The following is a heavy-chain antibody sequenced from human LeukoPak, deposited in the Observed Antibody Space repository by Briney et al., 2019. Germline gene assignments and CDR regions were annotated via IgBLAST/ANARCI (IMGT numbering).Heavy chain of an antibody. V-gene: IGHV4-61*05. CDR3: ARGQLRRYYYYYYMDV. J-gene: IGHJ6*03. Sequence: SETLSLTCTVSGGSISSSSYYWSWIRQPPGKGLEWIGYIYYSGSTNYNPSLKSRVTISVDTSKNQFSLKLSSVTAADTAVYYCARGQLRRYYYYYYMDVWGKGTTVTVSS. D-gene: IGHD2-2*01. CDR2: IYYSGST. CDR1: GGSISSSSYY.